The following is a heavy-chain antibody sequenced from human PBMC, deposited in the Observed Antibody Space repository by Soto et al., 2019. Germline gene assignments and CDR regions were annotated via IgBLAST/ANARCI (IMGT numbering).Heavy chain of an antibody. CDR2: IIPIFGTA. CDR3: ARDFSGGKSHFDY. D-gene: IGHD2-15*01. J-gene: IGHJ4*02. V-gene: IGHV1-69*13. CDR1: GGTFSSYA. Sequence: SVKVSCKASGGTFSSYAISWVRQAPGQGLEWMGGIIPIFGTANYAQKFQGRVTITADESTSTAYMELSSLRSEDTAVYYCARDFSGGKSHFDYRGQGTLVTVSS.